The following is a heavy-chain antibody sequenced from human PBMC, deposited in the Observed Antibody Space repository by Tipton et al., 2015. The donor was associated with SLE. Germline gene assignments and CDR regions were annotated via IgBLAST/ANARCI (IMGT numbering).Heavy chain of an antibody. J-gene: IGHJ3*02. CDR3: ARAPYRNAWYGAFDI. CDR1: GGSFSGYY. V-gene: IGHV4-34*01. Sequence: TLSLTCAVYGGSFSGYYWSWIRQPPGKGLEWIGEINHSGSTNYNPSLKSRVTISVDTSKNQFSLKLSSVTAADTGVIYCARAPYRNAWYGAFDIWGQVPALAVSS. CDR2: INHSGST. D-gene: IGHD6-19*01.